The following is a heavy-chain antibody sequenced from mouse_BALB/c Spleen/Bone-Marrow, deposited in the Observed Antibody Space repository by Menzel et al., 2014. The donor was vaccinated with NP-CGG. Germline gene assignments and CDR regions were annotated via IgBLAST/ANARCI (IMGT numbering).Heavy chain of an antibody. V-gene: IGHV1-54*03. J-gene: IGHJ3*01. CDR1: GYAFTNYL. Sequence: QVQLQQSGAELVRPGTSVKVSCKASGYAFTNYLIEWVKQRPGQGLGWIGVINPGSGGTNYNEKFKGKATLTADKSSSTAYMQLSSLTSDDSAVYFCARSRTGFAYWGQGTLVTVSA. CDR3: ARSRTGFAY. CDR2: INPGSGGT.